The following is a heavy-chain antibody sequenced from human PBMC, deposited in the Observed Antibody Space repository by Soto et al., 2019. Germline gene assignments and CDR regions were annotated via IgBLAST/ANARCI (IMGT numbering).Heavy chain of an antibody. Sequence: ETLSLTCAVSGVSISSSNWWCWVRQPPGKGLEWIVEIYHSGSTNYNPSLKSRVTISVDKSKNQFSLKLSSVTAADTAVYYCARDPGDDYGDYFDYWGQGTLVTVSS. CDR1: GVSISSSNW. D-gene: IGHD4-17*01. J-gene: IGHJ4*02. CDR3: ARDPGDDYGDYFDY. V-gene: IGHV4-4*02. CDR2: IYHSGST.